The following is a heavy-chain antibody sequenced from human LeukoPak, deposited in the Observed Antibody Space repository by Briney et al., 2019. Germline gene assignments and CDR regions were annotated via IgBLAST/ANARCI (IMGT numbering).Heavy chain of an antibody. CDR1: GFTVSSNY. Sequence: GGSLRLSCAASGFTVSSNYMSWVRQAPGKGLEWVSVIYSGGSTYYADSVKGRFTISRDNSKNTLYLQMNSLRAEDTAVYYCARGQYYYDSSGYFDYWGQGTPVTVSS. CDR2: IYSGGST. D-gene: IGHD3-22*01. J-gene: IGHJ4*02. V-gene: IGHV3-53*01. CDR3: ARGQYYYDSSGYFDY.